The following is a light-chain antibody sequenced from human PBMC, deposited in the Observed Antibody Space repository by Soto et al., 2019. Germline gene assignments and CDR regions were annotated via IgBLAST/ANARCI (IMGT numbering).Light chain of an antibody. J-gene: IGKJ5*01. CDR1: QTLLYSSNNKNY. CDR2: WAS. V-gene: IGKV4-1*01. Sequence: DIVMTQSPDSLSVPLGERATISCKPSQTLLYSSNNKNYLAWFQQKPGQPPKLLIYWASTRNSGVPDRFSGSGSGTDFTLSISGLQDEDAAIYYCQQYYHVPVTFGQGTRLEI. CDR3: QQYYHVPVT.